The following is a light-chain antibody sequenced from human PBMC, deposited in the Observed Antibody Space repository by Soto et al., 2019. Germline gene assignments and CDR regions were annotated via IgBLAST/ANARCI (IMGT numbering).Light chain of an antibody. V-gene: IGKV3-20*01. CDR3: QPYGSSQWT. Sequence: IVLTQSPGAPSLPPVPRATLSCRSSQSVSTTYLALYQPKPGQAPRLLIYGASSRATGITDRFSGSGSGTDFTLTIRRMEPDDFAVYYCQPYGSSQWTLGQGTKVAIK. CDR1: QSVSTTY. J-gene: IGKJ1*01. CDR2: GAS.